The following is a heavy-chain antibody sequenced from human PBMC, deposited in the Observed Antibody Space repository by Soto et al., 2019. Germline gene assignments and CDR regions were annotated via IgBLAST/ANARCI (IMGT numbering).Heavy chain of an antibody. CDR2: IIPILGIA. CDR1: GGTSSSYT. J-gene: IGHJ6*02. D-gene: IGHD2-21*02. CDR3: ASEYCGGDCYSAARYGMDV. Sequence: SVKVSCKASGGTSSSYTISWVRQAPGQGLEWMGRIIPILGIANYAQKFQGRVTITADKSTSTAYMELSSLRSEDTAVYYCASEYCGGDCYSAARYGMDVWGQGTTVTVSS. V-gene: IGHV1-69*02.